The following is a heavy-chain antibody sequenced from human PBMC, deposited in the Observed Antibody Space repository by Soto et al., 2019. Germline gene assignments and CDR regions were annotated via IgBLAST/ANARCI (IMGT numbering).Heavy chain of an antibody. V-gene: IGHV4-34*01. CDR1: GESFSDYY. CDR2: INHSGST. CDR3: ARLGYCTNGVCFDY. Sequence: SETLSLSCTVYGESFSDYYWSWIRQPPGKGLEWIGEINHSGSTNYNPSLKSRVTISVDTSKSQFSLKLSSVTAADTAVYYCARLGYCTNGVCFDYWGQGTLVTVSS. J-gene: IGHJ4*02. D-gene: IGHD2-8*01.